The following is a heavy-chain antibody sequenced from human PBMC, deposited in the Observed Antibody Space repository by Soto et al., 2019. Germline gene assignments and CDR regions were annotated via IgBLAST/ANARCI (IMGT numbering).Heavy chain of an antibody. V-gene: IGHV4-34*01. CDR1: GGSFSGYY. Sequence: QVQLQQWGAGLLKPSETLSLTCAVYGGSFSGYYWSWIRQPPGKGLEWIGEINHSGSTNYNPSLKSRVTISVDTSKNQFSLKLSSVTAADTAVYYCARFPPFIAVAGPWGQGTLVTVSS. CDR2: INHSGST. D-gene: IGHD6-19*01. J-gene: IGHJ5*02. CDR3: ARFPPFIAVAGP.